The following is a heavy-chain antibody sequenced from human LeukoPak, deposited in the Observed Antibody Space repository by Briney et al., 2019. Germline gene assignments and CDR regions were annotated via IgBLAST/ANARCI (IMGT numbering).Heavy chain of an antibody. D-gene: IGHD6-19*01. CDR2: TNHSGST. Sequence: PSETLSLTCAVYGGSFSGYYWSWIRQPPGKGLEWIGETNHSGSTNYNPSLKSRVTISVDTSKNQFSLKLSSVTAADTAVYYCARGLPGLGNGWYSGKSYYFDYWGQGTLVTVSS. CDR1: GGSFSGYY. V-gene: IGHV4-34*01. J-gene: IGHJ4*02. CDR3: ARGLPGLGNGWYSGKSYYFDY.